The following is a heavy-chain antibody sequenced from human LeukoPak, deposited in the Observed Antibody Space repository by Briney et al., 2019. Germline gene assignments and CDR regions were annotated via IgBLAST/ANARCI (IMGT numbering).Heavy chain of an antibody. CDR2: INPNTGAT. Sequence: ATVKVSCKASGYTFTGYYMHWVRQAPGQGLERMGWINPNTGATNYVQKFKGRVTMTRDTSISTAYMELNRLRSDDTAVYYCAREDPGGWYDYWGQGTLVTVSS. CDR1: GYTFTGYY. D-gene: IGHD6-19*01. CDR3: AREDPGGWYDY. V-gene: IGHV1-2*02. J-gene: IGHJ4*02.